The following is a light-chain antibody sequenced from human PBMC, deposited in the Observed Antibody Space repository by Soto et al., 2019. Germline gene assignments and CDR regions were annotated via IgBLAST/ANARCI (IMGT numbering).Light chain of an antibody. Sequence: DIQMTQSPSSLSASVGDRVTITCRASQAIGNYLAWYQQKPGKVPKLLFYTASTLQSWVPFRFSGSGSGTDFTLNISSLQPEDGATYYCQKYNSAPWTFGQGTKVEIK. J-gene: IGKJ1*01. V-gene: IGKV1-27*01. CDR1: QAIGNY. CDR3: QKYNSAPWT. CDR2: TAS.